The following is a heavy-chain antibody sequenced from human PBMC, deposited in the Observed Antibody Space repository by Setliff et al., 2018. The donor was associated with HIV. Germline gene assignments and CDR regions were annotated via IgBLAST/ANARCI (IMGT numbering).Heavy chain of an antibody. V-gene: IGHV1-24*01. D-gene: IGHD4-17*01. CDR3: AADRRTVSILRGAIHV. Sequence: ASVKVSCKVSRYTLTELSIHWVRQTPGKGLEWMGGFDPEDGETIYAQNFQGRVTMSEDISTDTGYMELRSLTSEDTAVYFCAADRRTVSILRGAIHVWGQGTLVTVSS. CDR1: RYTLTELS. J-gene: IGHJ3*01. CDR2: FDPEDGET.